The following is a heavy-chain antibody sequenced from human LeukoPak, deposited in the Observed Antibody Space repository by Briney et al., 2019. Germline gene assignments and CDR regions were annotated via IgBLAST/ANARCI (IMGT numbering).Heavy chain of an antibody. CDR1: GGSISSGGYY. V-gene: IGHV4-31*03. CDR3: ASLGYCSGGSCDWFDP. Sequence: KPSETLSLTCTVSGGSISSGGYYWSWIRQHPGKGLEWIGYIYYSGSTYYNPSLKSRVTISVDTSKNQFSLKLSSVTAADTAVYYCASLGYCSGGSCDWFDPWGQGTLVTVSS. D-gene: IGHD2-15*01. J-gene: IGHJ5*02. CDR2: IYYSGST.